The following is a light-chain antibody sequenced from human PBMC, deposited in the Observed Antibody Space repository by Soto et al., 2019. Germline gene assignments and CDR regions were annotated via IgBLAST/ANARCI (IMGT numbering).Light chain of an antibody. J-gene: IGKJ4*01. CDR1: HDISNY. CDR2: DAS. CDR3: QQRSSWPRLS. V-gene: IGKV3-11*01. Sequence: EIVLTQSPATLSLSPGERATLSCRASHDISNYLAWYQQKPCQAPRLLIYDASNRITGIPATFSGSGSGTDFTLSISSLEPEDFAVYYCQQRSSWPRLSFGGGTKVDIK.